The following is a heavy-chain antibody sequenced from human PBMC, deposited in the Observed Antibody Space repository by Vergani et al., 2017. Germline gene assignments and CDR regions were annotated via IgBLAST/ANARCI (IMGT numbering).Heavy chain of an antibody. CDR2: ISGSGGST. Sequence: EVQLLESGGDLVQPGGSLRLSCAASGFTFNHYAMNWVRQAPGTGLEWVSGISGSGGSTYYAGSVKGRFTISRDSSKNTLYLQMNSLSAGDTAVYYCAKANPRKSGYDYLYYYHAMDGWGQGTTVTVSS. J-gene: IGHJ6*02. V-gene: IGHV3-23*01. CDR3: AKANPRKSGYDYLYYYHAMDG. D-gene: IGHD5-12*01. CDR1: GFTFNHYA.